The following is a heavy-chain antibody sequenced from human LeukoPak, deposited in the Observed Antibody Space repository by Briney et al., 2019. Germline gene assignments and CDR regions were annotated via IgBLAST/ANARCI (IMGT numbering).Heavy chain of an antibody. D-gene: IGHD3-22*01. CDR2: ISYDGSNK. V-gene: IGHV3-30*04. CDR1: GFTFSSYA. Sequence: PGGSLRLSCAASGFTFSSYAMHWVRQAPGRGLEWVAVISYDGSNKYYADSVKGRFTIPRDNSKNTLYLQMNSLRAADTAVYYCARQRYYYDSSGVNWFDPWGQGTLVTVSS. J-gene: IGHJ5*02. CDR3: ARQRYYYDSSGVNWFDP.